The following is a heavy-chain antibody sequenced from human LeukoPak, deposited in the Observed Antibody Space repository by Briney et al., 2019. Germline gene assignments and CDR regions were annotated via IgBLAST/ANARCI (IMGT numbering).Heavy chain of an antibody. J-gene: IGHJ4*02. CDR2: IYSGGST. D-gene: IGHD3-10*01. CDR1: GFTVSSNY. Sequence: KPGGSLRLSCAASGFTVSSNYMSWVRQAPGKGLEWVSVIYSGGSTYYADSVKGRFTIPRDNSKNTLYLQMNSLRAEDTAVYYCARDYTYYYGSGSYKGYWGQGTLVTVSS. CDR3: ARDYTYYYGSGSYKGY. V-gene: IGHV3-66*01.